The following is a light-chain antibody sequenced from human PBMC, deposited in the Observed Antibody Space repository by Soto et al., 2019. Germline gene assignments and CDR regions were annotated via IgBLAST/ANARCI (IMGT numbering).Light chain of an antibody. CDR3: PQYGSSPYT. CDR1: QSVSRTY. CDR2: GAS. V-gene: IGKV3-20*01. Sequence: EIVLTQSPGTLSLSPGERATLSCRASQSVSRTYLAWYQQKPDQAPRLLIYGASNRPTGIPERFSGSGSGTDFTLTINRLQPGDFAVYFCPQYGSSPYTFGQGTKLEL. J-gene: IGKJ2*01.